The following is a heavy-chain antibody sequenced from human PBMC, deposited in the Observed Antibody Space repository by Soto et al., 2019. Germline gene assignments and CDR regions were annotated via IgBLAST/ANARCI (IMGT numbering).Heavy chain of an antibody. CDR1: GGSISSDRYY. CDR2: TYYSGTT. J-gene: IGHJ2*01. Sequence: QMQLQESGPGLLKPSETLSLTCTVSGGSISSDRYYWGWIRQPPGKGLEWIGSTYYSGTTYYNPSLTSRVTISVDTTGKQFSLRLSSVTAADTAVYYCALFCSGGSCYRTAFWYFDLWGRGTLVSVSS. D-gene: IGHD2-15*01. CDR3: ALFCSGGSCYRTAFWYFDL. V-gene: IGHV4-39*01.